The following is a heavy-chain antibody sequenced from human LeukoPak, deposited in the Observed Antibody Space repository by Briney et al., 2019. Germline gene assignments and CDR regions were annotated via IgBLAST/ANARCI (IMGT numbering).Heavy chain of an antibody. J-gene: IGHJ4*02. V-gene: IGHV3-48*03. CDR3: ARDGGWLFDY. CDR1: GFTFSSYE. CDR2: ISSSGSTI. Sequence: PGGSLRLSCAASGFTFSSYEMNWVRQAPGKGLEWVSYISSSGSTIYYADSVKGRFTISRDNAKNSLYLQMDSLRAEDTAVYYCARDGGWLFDYWGQGTLVTVSS. D-gene: IGHD6-19*01.